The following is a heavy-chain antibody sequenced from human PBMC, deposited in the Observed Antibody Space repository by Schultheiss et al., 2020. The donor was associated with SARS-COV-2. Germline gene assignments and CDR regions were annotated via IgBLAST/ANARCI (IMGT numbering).Heavy chain of an antibody. Sequence: SETLSLTCGVSGFSISSGYYWGWIRQPPGKGLEWIGSIYYSGSTYYNPSLKSRVTISVDTSKNQFSLKLTSVTAADTAVYYCARVAVTTGWFDPWGQGTLVTVSS. J-gene: IGHJ5*02. V-gene: IGHV4-38-2*01. CDR1: GFSISSGYY. CDR3: ARVAVTTGWFDP. D-gene: IGHD4-17*01. CDR2: IYYSGST.